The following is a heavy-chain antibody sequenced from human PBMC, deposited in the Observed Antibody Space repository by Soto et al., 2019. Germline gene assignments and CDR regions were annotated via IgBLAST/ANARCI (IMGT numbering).Heavy chain of an antibody. CDR3: ARVPDY. V-gene: IGHV4-61*01. CDR1: GGSVNSGSYF. J-gene: IGHJ4*02. CDR2: IYYTGNT. Sequence: SETLSLTCTVSGGSVNSGSYFWSWIRQPPGKGLEWIGYIYYTGNTDYNPSLNSRVTISLDTSKNQFSLKLSSVTAADTAVYYSARVPDYWGQGTLVTVSS.